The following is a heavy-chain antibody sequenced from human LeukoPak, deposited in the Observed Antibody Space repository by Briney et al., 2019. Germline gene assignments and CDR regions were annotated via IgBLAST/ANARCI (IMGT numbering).Heavy chain of an antibody. CDR3: AKDQRRKSEMATIIDY. J-gene: IGHJ4*02. V-gene: IGHV3-23*01. CDR2: ISGSGGST. Sequence: PGGSLRLSCAASGFIFSSYGMHWVRQAPGKGLEWVSAISGSGGSTYYADSVKGRFTISRDNSKNTLYLQMNSLRAEDTAVYYCAKDQRRKSEMATIIDYWGQGTLVTVSS. CDR1: GFIFSSYG. D-gene: IGHD5-24*01.